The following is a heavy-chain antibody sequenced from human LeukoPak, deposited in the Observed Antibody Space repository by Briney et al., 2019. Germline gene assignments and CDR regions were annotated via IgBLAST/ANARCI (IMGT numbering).Heavy chain of an antibody. D-gene: IGHD6-13*01. CDR2: IYYSGST. J-gene: IGHJ4*02. Sequence: SETLSLTCTVSGGSISSSSYYWGWIRQPPGKGLEWIGSIYYSGSTYYNPSLKSRVTISVDTSKNQFSLKLSSVTAADTAVYYCASRPRIAAAGTLYWGQGTLVTVSS. CDR1: GGSISSSSYY. V-gene: IGHV4-39*07. CDR3: ASRPRIAAAGTLY.